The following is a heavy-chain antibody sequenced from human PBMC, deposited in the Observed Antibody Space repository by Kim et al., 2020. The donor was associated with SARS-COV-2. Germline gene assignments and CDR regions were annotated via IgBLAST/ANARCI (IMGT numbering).Heavy chain of an antibody. J-gene: IGHJ3*02. Sequence: ASVKVSCKTSGYTFRDYFMHWVRQAPGQGLEWMGRINPRSGDTEYAQKFQGRVTMTRDTAINTADLDLRGLTSDDTAVCYCARAPDILRVLDDAFEIWGQGTLVTVSS. CDR1: GYTFRDYF. CDR3: ARAPDILRVLDDAFEI. V-gene: IGHV1-2*06. CDR2: INPRSGDT. D-gene: IGHD3-3*01.